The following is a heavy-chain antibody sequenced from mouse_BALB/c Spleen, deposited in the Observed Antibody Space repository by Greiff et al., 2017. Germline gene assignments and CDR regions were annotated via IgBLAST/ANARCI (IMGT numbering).Heavy chain of an antibody. CDR2: IRSKSNNYAT. CDR1: GFTFNTYA. D-gene: IGHD1-1*01. V-gene: IGHV10-1*02. Sequence: EVQLVESGGGLVQPKGSLKLSCAASGFTFNTYAMNWVRQAPGKGLEWVARIRSKSNNYATYYADSVKDRFTISRDDSQSMLYLQMNNLKTEDTAMYYCVRCYYGSSCAMDYWGQGTSVTVSS. CDR3: VRCYYGSSCAMDY. J-gene: IGHJ4*01.